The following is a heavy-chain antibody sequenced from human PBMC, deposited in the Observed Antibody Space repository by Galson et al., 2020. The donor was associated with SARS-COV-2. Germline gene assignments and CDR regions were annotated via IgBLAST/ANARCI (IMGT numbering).Heavy chain of an antibody. D-gene: IGHD6-13*01. CDR3: ARYDPLAAAGTGGFDF. Sequence: SETLSLTCSVSGGSIRSYYWSWIRQPPGKGLDWIGHITFTGSTNYNPSLKSRVTISADTSKNQFSLKLSSVTAADTAVYYCARYDPLAAAGTGGFDFWGQGTLVTGSS. J-gene: IGHJ4*02. V-gene: IGHV4-59*01. CDR1: GGSIRSYY. CDR2: ITFTGST.